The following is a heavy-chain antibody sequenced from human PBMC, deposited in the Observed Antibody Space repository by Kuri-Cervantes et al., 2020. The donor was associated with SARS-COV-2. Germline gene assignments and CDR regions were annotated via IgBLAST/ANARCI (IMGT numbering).Heavy chain of an antibody. V-gene: IGHV3-30-3*01. Sequence: GESLKISCAASGFTFSSYAMHWVRQAPGKGLEWVAVISYDGSNKYYADSVKGRFTISRDNSKNTLYLQMNSLRAEDTAVYYCAREETGDAFDIWGQGTMVTVSS. CDR2: ISYDGSNK. CDR1: GFTFSSYA. CDR3: AREETGDAFDI. D-gene: IGHD1-1*01. J-gene: IGHJ3*02.